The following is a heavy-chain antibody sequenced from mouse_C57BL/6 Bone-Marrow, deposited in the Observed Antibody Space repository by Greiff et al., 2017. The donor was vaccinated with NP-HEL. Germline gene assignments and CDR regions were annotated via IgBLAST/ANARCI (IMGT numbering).Heavy chain of an antibody. CDR3: AIDSSGSFAY. CDR2: IYPRSGNT. D-gene: IGHD3-2*02. J-gene: IGHJ3*01. V-gene: IGHV1-81*01. CDR1: GYTFTSYG. Sequence: VQLQESGAELARPGASVKLSCKASGYTFTSYGISWVKQRTGQGLEWIGEIYPRSGNTYYNEKFKGKATLTADKSSSTAYMELRSLTSEDSAVYFCAIDSSGSFAYWGQGTLVTVSA.